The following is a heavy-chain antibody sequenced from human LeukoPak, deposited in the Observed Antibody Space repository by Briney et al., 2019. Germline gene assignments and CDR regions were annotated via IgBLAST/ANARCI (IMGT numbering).Heavy chain of an antibody. Sequence: GSLRLSCAASGFTVSNNYMSWVRQAPGKGLEWVSVIYSGGDTYYADSVKGRFTISRDNSKNTLYLQMNSLRAEDTAVYYCARAPARTRYNWFDPWGQGTLVTVSS. D-gene: IGHD6-6*01. CDR2: IYSGGDT. CDR1: GFTVSNNY. CDR3: ARAPARTRYNWFDP. V-gene: IGHV3-53*01. J-gene: IGHJ5*02.